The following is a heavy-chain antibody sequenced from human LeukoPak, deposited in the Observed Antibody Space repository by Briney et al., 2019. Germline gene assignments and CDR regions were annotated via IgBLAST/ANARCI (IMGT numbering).Heavy chain of an antibody. V-gene: IGHV3-48*04. D-gene: IGHD3-22*01. Sequence: GGSLRLSCAASGFIFSTYSMNWVRQAPGKGLEWVSYINGGGSTIYYADSVKGRFTISRDNAMNSLYLQMNSLRAEDTAVYYCARDAHYYDTSGYFRAPFDYWGQGTLVTVSS. J-gene: IGHJ4*02. CDR2: INGGGSTI. CDR3: ARDAHYYDTSGYFRAPFDY. CDR1: GFIFSTYS.